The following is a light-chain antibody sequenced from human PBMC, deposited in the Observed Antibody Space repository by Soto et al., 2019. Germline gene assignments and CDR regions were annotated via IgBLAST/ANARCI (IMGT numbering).Light chain of an antibody. CDR2: DAS. V-gene: IGKV3-20*01. J-gene: IGKJ2*01. CDR1: QTFGRTY. CDR3: QQFGTSPLYT. Sequence: ESVLTQSQGTLSVSPGERVTLSCRASQTFGRTYLAWYQQKPGQSPRLLIYDASSRATGIPHRFSGSGSGTDFTLTIRRLEPEDYAVYHCQQFGTSPLYTFGQGTKVEIK.